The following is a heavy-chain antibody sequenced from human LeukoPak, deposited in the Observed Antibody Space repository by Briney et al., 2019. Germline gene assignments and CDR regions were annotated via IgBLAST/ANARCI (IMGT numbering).Heavy chain of an antibody. CDR3: ARVPFGGLRYYDSSGKEFDY. J-gene: IGHJ4*02. D-gene: IGHD3-22*01. Sequence: PSETLSLTCTVSGGSISSSSYYWGWIRQPPGKGLEWIGSIYYSGSTYYNPSLKSRVTISVDTSKNQFSLKLSSVTAADTAVYYCARVPFGGLRYYDSSGKEFDYWGQGTLVTVSS. CDR1: GGSISSSSYY. CDR2: IYYSGST. V-gene: IGHV4-39*07.